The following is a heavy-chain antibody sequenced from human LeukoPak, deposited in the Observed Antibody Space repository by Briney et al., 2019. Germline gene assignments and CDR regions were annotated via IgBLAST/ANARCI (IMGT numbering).Heavy chain of an antibody. V-gene: IGHV4-31*03. CDR2: IYYSGST. J-gene: IGHJ6*04. D-gene: IGHD2-2*01. CDR3: ARVPIVVVPAAIGVVYYYYGMDV. CDR1: GGSISGGGYY. Sequence: PSETLSLTCTVSGGSISGGGYYWSWIRQHPGKGLEWIGYIYYSGSTYYNPSLKSRVTISVDTSKNQFSLKLSSVTAADTAVYYCARVPIVVVPAAIGVVYYYYGMDVWGKGTTVTVSS.